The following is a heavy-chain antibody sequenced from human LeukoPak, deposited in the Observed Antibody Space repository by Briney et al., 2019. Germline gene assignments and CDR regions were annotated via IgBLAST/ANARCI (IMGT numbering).Heavy chain of an antibody. J-gene: IGHJ4*02. CDR2: INTDGSTT. Sequence: GGSLRLSCAASGFTFSRYRMHWVRQAPGKGLVWVSLINTDGSTTNHVDSVKGRFTISRDNAKNTLYLQMNSLGADDTAVYYCAREAYGDYGNDCWGQGALVTVFS. CDR3: AREAYGDYGNDC. V-gene: IGHV3-74*01. CDR1: GFTFSRYR. D-gene: IGHD4-17*01.